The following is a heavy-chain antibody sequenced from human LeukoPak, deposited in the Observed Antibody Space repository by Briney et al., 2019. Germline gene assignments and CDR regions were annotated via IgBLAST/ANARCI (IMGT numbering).Heavy chain of an antibody. CDR1: GGSISSYY. D-gene: IGHD2-8*02. CDR2: IYCSGST. J-gene: IGHJ5*02. V-gene: IGHV4-59*08. CDR3: ARLLVNWFDP. Sequence: PSETLSLTCTVSGGSISSYYWSWIRQPPGKGLEWIGYIYCSGSTNYNPSLKSRVTISVDTSKNQFSLKLSSVTAADTAVHYCARLLVNWFDPWGQGTLVTVSS.